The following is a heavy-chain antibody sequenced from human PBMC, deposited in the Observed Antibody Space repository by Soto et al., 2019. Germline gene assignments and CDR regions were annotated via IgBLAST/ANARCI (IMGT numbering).Heavy chain of an antibody. CDR2: MSYDESKK. V-gene: IGHV3-30*18. CDR1: GFRLSSYA. D-gene: IGHD2-15*01. Sequence: QVRLVESGGGVVQPGGSLRLSCATSGFRLSSYAMHWVRQAPGKGLEWVALMSYDESKKYYADSVKVRFTISRDTSKNTLVLEMNNLRVEDTAVYYCAKDRRDGDFMHILVVDFWGQGALVTVSS. CDR3: AKDRRDGDFMHILVVDF. J-gene: IGHJ4*02.